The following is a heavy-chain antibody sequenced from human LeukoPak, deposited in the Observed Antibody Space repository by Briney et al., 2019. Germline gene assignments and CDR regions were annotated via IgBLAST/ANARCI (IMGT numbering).Heavy chain of an antibody. Sequence: GGSLRLSCAASGFTFSSYWMSWVRQAPGKGLEWVANIKQDGSEKYYVDSVKGRFTISRDNAKNSLYLQMNSLRAEDTAVYYCARSASDGIAAHRSYYFDYWGQGTLVTVSS. CDR1: GFTFSSYW. D-gene: IGHD6-6*01. V-gene: IGHV3-7*01. CDR2: IKQDGSEK. J-gene: IGHJ4*02. CDR3: ARSASDGIAAHRSYYFDY.